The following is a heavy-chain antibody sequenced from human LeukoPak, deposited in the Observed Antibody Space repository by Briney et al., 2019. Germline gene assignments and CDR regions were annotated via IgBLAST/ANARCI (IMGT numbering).Heavy chain of an antibody. D-gene: IGHD4-17*01. CDR3: AITSTVTTYLYYFDY. J-gene: IGHJ4*02. CDR1: GGSINYYY. V-gene: IGHV4-4*08. CDR2: IYTSGST. Sequence: PSETLSLTCTVSGGSINYYYWSWIRQPPGKGLEWIGRIYTSGSTNYNPSLKSRVTISVDTSKNQFSLKLSSVTAADTAVYYCAITSTVTTYLYYFDYWGQGTLVTVSS.